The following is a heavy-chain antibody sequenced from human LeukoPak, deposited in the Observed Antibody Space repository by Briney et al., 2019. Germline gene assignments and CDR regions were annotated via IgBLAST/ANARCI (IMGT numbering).Heavy chain of an antibody. Sequence: RPSETLSLTCTVSGGSINNYVLMWIRQPAGKRLEWIGRIFSSGTTNYNPSLKSRATMSVDTSKNQFSLKLSSVTAADTAVYYCARDRGSDGSDQLDPWGQGTLVTVSS. D-gene: IGHD3-10*01. J-gene: IGHJ5*02. V-gene: IGHV4-4*07. CDR1: GGSINNYV. CDR3: ARDRGSDGSDQLDP. CDR2: IFSSGTT.